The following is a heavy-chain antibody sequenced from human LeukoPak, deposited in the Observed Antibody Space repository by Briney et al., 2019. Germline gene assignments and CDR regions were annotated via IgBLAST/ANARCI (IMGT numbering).Heavy chain of an antibody. CDR1: GGSISSSSYY. Sequence: SETLSLTRTVSGGSISSSSYYWGWIRQPPGKGLEWFGSIYYSGSTYYNPSLKSRVTISVDTSKNQFSLKLSSVTAADTAVYYCARQTFPYYDFWSGYYGYFDYWGQGTLVTVSS. V-gene: IGHV4-39*01. CDR2: IYYSGST. J-gene: IGHJ4*02. CDR3: ARQTFPYYDFWSGYYGYFDY. D-gene: IGHD3-3*01.